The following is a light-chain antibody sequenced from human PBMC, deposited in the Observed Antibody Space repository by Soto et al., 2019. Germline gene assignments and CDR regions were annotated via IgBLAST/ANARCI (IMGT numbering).Light chain of an antibody. CDR1: QSISSSF. Sequence: EIVLTQSPVTLSLSPGERATLSCRASQSISSSFLAWYQQKPGQAPRLLIYGASSRATGIPDRFSGSGSGTDFTLTISRLEPEDFAVYHCQQYDTSPWTFGQGTRLEI. V-gene: IGKV3-20*01. CDR3: QQYDTSPWT. CDR2: GAS. J-gene: IGKJ5*01.